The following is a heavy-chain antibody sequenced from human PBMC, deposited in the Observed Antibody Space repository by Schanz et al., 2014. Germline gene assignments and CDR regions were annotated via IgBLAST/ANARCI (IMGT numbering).Heavy chain of an antibody. Sequence: VQLVESGGDLVQPGGSLRLSCAASGFMFSSFWMGWIRQAPGKGLEWVSYINGGGETTYYADSVRGRFTISRDNAKNSLFLQMNSLRAEDTAKYYCARGNYGMDVWGQGTTVTVSS. CDR2: INGGGETT. J-gene: IGHJ6*02. CDR3: ARGNYGMDV. V-gene: IGHV3-11*01. CDR1: GFMFSSFW.